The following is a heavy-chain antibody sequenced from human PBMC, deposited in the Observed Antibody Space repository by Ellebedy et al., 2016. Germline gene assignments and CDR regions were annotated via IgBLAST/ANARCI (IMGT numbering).Heavy chain of an antibody. V-gene: IGHV1-18*01. J-gene: IGHJ6*02. Sequence: ASVKVSCXASGYTFTSYGISWVRQAPGQGLEWMGWISAYNGNTNYAQKLQGRVTMTTDTSTSTAYMELRSLRSDDTAVYYCARDPGEWLRSYYYYYGMDVWGQGTTVTVSS. D-gene: IGHD5-12*01. CDR2: ISAYNGNT. CDR3: ARDPGEWLRSYYYYYGMDV. CDR1: GYTFTSYG.